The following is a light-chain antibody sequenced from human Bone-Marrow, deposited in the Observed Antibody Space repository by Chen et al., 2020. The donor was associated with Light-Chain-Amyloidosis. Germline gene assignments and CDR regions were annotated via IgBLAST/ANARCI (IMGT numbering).Light chain of an antibody. Sequence: QSVLTQPPSASGTPGQRVLLSCSGSSSNIGKTYVYWYQQLPGAAPKLLIYNNNQRPSGVSDRFSGSKSGTSASLASSGLRSEDEADCHCAAWDGSLRGVVFGGGSKLTVL. J-gene: IGLJ2*01. CDR2: NNN. V-gene: IGLV1-47*01. CDR1: SSNIGKTY. CDR3: AAWDGSLRGVV.